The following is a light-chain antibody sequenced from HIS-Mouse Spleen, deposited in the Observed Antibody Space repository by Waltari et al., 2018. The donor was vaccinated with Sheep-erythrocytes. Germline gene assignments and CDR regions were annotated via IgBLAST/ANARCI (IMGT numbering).Light chain of an antibody. CDR1: SSDVGSYNL. Sequence: QSALTQPASVSGSPGQSITISCTGTSSDVGSYNLVSWYQQHPGKAPKRMIYEGSKRPSGVSNLFSCSKSGNTASLTISGLQAEDEADYSCCSYAGSSTPWVFGGGTKLTVL. CDR3: CSYAGSSTPWV. CDR2: EGS. V-gene: IGLV2-23*01. J-gene: IGLJ3*02.